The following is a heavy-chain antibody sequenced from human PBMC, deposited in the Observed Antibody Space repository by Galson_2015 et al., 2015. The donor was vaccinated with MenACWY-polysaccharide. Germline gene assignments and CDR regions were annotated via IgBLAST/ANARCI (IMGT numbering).Heavy chain of an antibody. CDR2: IYPRDSDP. D-gene: IGHD2-15*01. J-gene: IGHJ4*02. CDR1: GYSFTSYW. V-gene: IGHV5-51*01. CDR3: ARHAKYCSGGSCHLGY. Sequence: QSGAEVKKPGESLTISCPGSGYSFTSYWIGWVRQMPGKGLEWMGIIYPRDSDPRYSPSFQGQVTFSADRSINTAYLQWSSLRASDSAMYYCARHAKYCSGGSCHLGYWGQGTLVTVSS.